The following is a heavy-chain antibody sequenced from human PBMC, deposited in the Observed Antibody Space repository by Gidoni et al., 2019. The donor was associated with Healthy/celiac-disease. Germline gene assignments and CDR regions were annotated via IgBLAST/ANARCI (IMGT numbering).Heavy chain of an antibody. V-gene: IGHV4-38-2*01. Sequence: QVQLQETGPGLVKPPENLPLTCAVSGDSISSGYYWGWIRQPPGKGLEWFGSIYPSGSTYYNPSLKSRVTISVATSKNQFSLKLSSVTAADTAVYYCARRVGVDTAFVDYWCQGTLVTVSS. D-gene: IGHD5-18*01. CDR2: IYPSGST. CDR3: ARRVGVDTAFVDY. CDR1: GDSISSGYY. J-gene: IGHJ4*02.